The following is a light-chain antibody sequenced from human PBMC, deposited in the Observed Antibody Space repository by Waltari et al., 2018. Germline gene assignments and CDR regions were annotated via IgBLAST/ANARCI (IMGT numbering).Light chain of an antibody. J-gene: IGKJ2*01. V-gene: IGKV3-11*01. CDR3: QQRSNWTPHT. Sequence: EIVLTQSPATLSLSPGETATLSCRASQSVGTYLAWYQQKPGQAPRPLIHDESNRATGIPDRFRGSGSGTDFTLTISSLEAEDFAVYYCQQRSNWTPHTFGQGARLEIK. CDR2: DES. CDR1: QSVGTY.